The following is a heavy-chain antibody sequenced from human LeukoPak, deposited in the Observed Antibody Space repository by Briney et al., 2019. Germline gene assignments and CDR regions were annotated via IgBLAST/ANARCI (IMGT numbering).Heavy chain of an antibody. Sequence: SQTLSLTCTVSGDSISSGGYYWSWIRQHPGKGLEWIGYIYYSGSTNYNPSLKSRVTISVDTSKNQFSLKLSSVTAADTAVYYCARGATVRHGDYSTYNLFDPWGQGTLVTVSS. CDR2: IYYSGST. J-gene: IGHJ5*02. CDR1: GDSISSGGYY. V-gene: IGHV4-31*03. D-gene: IGHD4-17*01. CDR3: ARGATVRHGDYSTYNLFDP.